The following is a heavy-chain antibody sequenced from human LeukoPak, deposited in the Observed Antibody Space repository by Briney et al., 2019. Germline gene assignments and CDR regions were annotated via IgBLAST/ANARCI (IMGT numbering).Heavy chain of an antibody. D-gene: IGHD3-3*01. Sequence: GGSLRLSCAASGFTFSSYGMHWVRQAPGKGLVWVAVISYDGSNKYYADSVKGRFTISRDNSKNTLYLQMNSLRAEDTAVYYCAKGSDFWSGYCDYWGQGTLVTVSS. J-gene: IGHJ4*02. CDR3: AKGSDFWSGYCDY. CDR2: ISYDGSNK. CDR1: GFTFSSYG. V-gene: IGHV3-30*18.